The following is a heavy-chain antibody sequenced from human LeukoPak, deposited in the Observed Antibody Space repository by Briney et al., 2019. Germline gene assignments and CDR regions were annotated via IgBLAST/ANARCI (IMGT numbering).Heavy chain of an antibody. Sequence: ASVKVSCKASGYTFTSYYMHWVRQAPGQGLEWMGIINPSGGSTSYAQKFQGRVTMTRDTSTSTVYMELSSLRSEDTAVYYCARGGGSSSGYRPCFDYWGQGTLVTVSS. D-gene: IGHD3-22*01. CDR1: GYTFTSYY. CDR3: ARGGGSSSGYRPCFDY. CDR2: INPSGGST. J-gene: IGHJ4*02. V-gene: IGHV1-46*01.